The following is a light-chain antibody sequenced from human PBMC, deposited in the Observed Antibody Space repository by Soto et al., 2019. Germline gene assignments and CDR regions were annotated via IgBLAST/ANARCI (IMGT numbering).Light chain of an antibody. Sequence: QSVLTQPPSVSGAPGQRLTISCAGTSSNIGAGFDVHWYQQLPGTAPKLLIYANDDRPSGVPDQFSGSTSGTSASLAITGLQAEDAADYYCQSYDNSLLAYVFGGGTQLTVL. J-gene: IGLJ7*01. CDR2: AND. CDR1: SSNIGAGFD. V-gene: IGLV1-40*01. CDR3: QSYDNSLLAYV.